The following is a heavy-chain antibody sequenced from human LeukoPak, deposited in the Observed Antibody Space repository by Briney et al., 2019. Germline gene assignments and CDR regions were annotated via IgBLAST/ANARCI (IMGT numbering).Heavy chain of an antibody. CDR2: ISSSSSAI. Sequence: GGSLRLSCAASGFTFSSYSMNWVRQAPGKGLEWVSYISSSSSAIYYADSVKGRFTISRDNAKNSLYLQMNSLRAEDTAVYYCARGPGGYCSSTSCYFAYWGQGTLVTVSS. CDR3: ARGPGGYCSSTSCYFAY. D-gene: IGHD2-2*01. CDR1: GFTFSSYS. V-gene: IGHV3-48*04. J-gene: IGHJ4*02.